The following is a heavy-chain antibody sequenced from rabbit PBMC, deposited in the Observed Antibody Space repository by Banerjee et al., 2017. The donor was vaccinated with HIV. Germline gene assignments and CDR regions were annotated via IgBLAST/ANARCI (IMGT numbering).Heavy chain of an antibody. CDR2: IVPIFGVT. CDR3: TRDDGSGHYIDGYFNL. Sequence: QLVESGGGLVQPGGSLKLSCKASGFDFSTYSMSWVRQAPGKGLEWIGYIVPIFGVTYYANWVNGRFTISSHNAQNTLYLQLNSLTAADTATYFCTRDDGSGHYIDGYFNLWGQGTLVTVS. D-gene: IGHD1-1*01. J-gene: IGHJ4*01. V-gene: IGHV1S7*01. CDR1: GFDFSTYS.